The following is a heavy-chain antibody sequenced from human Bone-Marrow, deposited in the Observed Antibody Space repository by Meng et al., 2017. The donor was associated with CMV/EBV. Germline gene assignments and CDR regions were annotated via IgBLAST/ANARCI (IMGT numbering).Heavy chain of an antibody. V-gene: IGHV2-5*01. J-gene: IGHJ4*02. CDR2: IYWNDDK. CDR3: AHKSVGAPLLDY. CDR1: GLSLSTSGVG. D-gene: IGHD3-10*01. Sequence: SGPTLVQLPQTLTLTCTFSGLSLSTSGVGVGCIRQPPGKALEWLAPIYWNDDKRYSPSLKSRLTNTKDASKNQVVLTMTNVDPVDTATYYCAHKSVGAPLLDYWGQGTLVTVSS.